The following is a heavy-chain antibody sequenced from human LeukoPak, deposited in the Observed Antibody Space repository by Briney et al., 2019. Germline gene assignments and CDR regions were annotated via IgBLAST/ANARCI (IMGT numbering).Heavy chain of an antibody. CDR1: GFTFSSYS. CDR2: ISGSGSTT. Sequence: GGSLRLSCAASGFTFSSYSMNWVRQAPGKGLEWVSSISGSGSTTYFADSVKGRFTISRDNSKNTLYLQMSSLRAEDTAIYYCAKDSTVSGSYYGMDIWGQGTTVTVSS. V-gene: IGHV3-23*01. CDR3: AKDSTVSGSYYGMDI. D-gene: IGHD3-22*01. J-gene: IGHJ6*02.